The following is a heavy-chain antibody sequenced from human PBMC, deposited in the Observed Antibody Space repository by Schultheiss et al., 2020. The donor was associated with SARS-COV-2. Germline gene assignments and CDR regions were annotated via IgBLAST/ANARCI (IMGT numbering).Heavy chain of an antibody. Sequence: SETLSLTCAVYGGSFSGYYWSWIRQPPGKGLEWIGEINHSGSTNYNPSLKSRVTISVDTSKNQFSLKLNSVTPEDTAVYYCAREQDGGWLFDYWGQGTLVTVSS. D-gene: IGHD6-19*01. CDR3: AREQDGGWLFDY. CDR1: GGSFSGYY. CDR2: INHSGST. J-gene: IGHJ4*02. V-gene: IGHV4-34*01.